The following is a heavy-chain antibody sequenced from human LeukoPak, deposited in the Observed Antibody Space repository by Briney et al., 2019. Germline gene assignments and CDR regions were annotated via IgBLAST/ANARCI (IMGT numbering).Heavy chain of an antibody. V-gene: IGHV1-18*01. CDR3: ARRYGGSHDDSFDI. D-gene: IGHD4-23*01. Sequence: ASVKVSCKASGYTFTRYGISWVRQAPGQGLEWMGWISAYNGNTNYAQNLQGRVTMTTDTSTSTAYMELRSLRSDDTAVYYCARRYGGSHDDSFDIWGQGTMVTVSS. J-gene: IGHJ3*02. CDR1: GYTFTRYG. CDR2: ISAYNGNT.